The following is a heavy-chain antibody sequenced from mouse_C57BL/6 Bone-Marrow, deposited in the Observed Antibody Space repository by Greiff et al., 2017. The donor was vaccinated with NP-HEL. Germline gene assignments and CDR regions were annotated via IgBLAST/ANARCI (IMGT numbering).Heavy chain of an antibody. D-gene: IGHD2-10*02. CDR1: GYTFTSYW. CDR2: IDPSDSYT. CDR3: ARVYEGY. J-gene: IGHJ2*01. Sequence: VQLQQPGAELVRPGTSVKLSCKASGYTFTSYWMHWVKQRPGQGLEWIGVIDPSDSYTNYNQKFKGKATLTVATSSSTAYMQLSSLTSEDSAVYYCARVYEGYWGQGTTLTVSS. V-gene: IGHV1-59*01.